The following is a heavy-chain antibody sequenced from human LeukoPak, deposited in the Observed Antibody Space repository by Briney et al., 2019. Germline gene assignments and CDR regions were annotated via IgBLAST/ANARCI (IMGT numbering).Heavy chain of an antibody. CDR2: IASKTDGGAT. V-gene: IGHV3-15*07. D-gene: IGHD3-10*01. J-gene: IGHJ4*02. CDR1: GLTVTNAW. CDR3: TTGIRGD. Sequence: GGSLRLSCSTSGLTVTNAWMNWVRQAPGEGLDWVGRIASKTDGGATDYAAPVKGRFTISRDDSKNTLNLQMNSLKTEDTAVYYCTTGIRGDWGQGTLVTVSS.